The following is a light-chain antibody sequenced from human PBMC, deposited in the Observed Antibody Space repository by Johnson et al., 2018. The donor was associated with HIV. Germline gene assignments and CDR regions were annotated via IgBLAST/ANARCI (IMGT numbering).Light chain of an antibody. CDR1: SSNIGDNY. J-gene: IGLJ1*01. CDR3: GRWDDSLSAGGV. Sequence: QSVLTQPPSVSAAPGQKVTISCSGSSSNIGDNYVSWYQQLPGTAPKLLIYENTKRPSGIPDRFSGSKSGTSATLGITGLPTGDEADYYCGRWDDSLSAGGVFGTGTKVTVL. CDR2: ENT. V-gene: IGLV1-51*02.